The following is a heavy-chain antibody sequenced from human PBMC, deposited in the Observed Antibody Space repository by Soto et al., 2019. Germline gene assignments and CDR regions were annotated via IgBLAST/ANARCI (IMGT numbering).Heavy chain of an antibody. Sequence: QVQLVQSGAEVKKPGSSVKVPCKSSGGTFSSYAISWVRQAPGQGLEWMGGIIPIFGTANYAQKFQGRVTITADESTSTAYMELSSLRSEDTAVYYCARPTAGYCSSTSCYRKHYYGMDVWGQGTTVTVSS. V-gene: IGHV1-69*01. CDR2: IIPIFGTA. D-gene: IGHD2-2*02. CDR3: ARPTAGYCSSTSCYRKHYYGMDV. CDR1: GGTFSSYA. J-gene: IGHJ6*02.